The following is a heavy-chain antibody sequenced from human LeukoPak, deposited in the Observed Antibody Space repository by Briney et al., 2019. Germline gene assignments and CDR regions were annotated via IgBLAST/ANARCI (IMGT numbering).Heavy chain of an antibody. CDR1: GGTFSSYV. CDR2: IIPIFGTA. CDR3: AREERDGYNQFNAFDI. V-gene: IGHV1-69*13. Sequence: SVKVSCKASGGTFSSYVISWVRQAPGQGLEWMGGIIPIFGTANYAQKFQGRVTITADESTSTAYMELSSLRSEDTAVYYCAREERDGYNQFNAFDIWGQGTMVTVSS. D-gene: IGHD5-24*01. J-gene: IGHJ3*02.